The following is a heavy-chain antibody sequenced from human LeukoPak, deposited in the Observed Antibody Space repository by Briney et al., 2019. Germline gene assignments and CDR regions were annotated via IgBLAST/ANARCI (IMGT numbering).Heavy chain of an antibody. V-gene: IGHV3-53*01. CDR3: ARGVEPLAANTLAY. Sequence: GGSLRLSCAASGFTVITNDMTWVRQAPGKGLEWVSVLYSDGNTKYADSVQGRFTISRGNSKNTLYLEMNSLSPDDTAVYYCARGVEPLAANTLAYWGQGTLVTVSS. D-gene: IGHD1-14*01. CDR1: GFTVITND. J-gene: IGHJ4*02. CDR2: LYSDGNT.